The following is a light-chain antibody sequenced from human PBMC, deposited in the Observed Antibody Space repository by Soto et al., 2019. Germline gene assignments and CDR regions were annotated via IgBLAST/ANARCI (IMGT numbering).Light chain of an antibody. J-gene: IGKJ4*01. CDR3: QRYYNSPFT. Sequence: DIQLTQHPSSLSASVGDRVTITCRASQGIKNYLAWYQQKPGETPKLLIYAASTLESGIPPRFSGSGSGTDFTLTINNLQPEDVATYYCQRYYNSPFTFGGGTKVEIK. CDR2: AAS. CDR1: QGIKNY. V-gene: IGKV1-27*01.